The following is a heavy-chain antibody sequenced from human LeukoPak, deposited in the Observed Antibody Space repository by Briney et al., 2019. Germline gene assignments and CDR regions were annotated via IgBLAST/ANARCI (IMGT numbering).Heavy chain of an antibody. D-gene: IGHD6-13*01. Sequence: SETLSLTCTVSGYSISSGYYWGWIRQPPGKGLEWIGTIYHGGNTYYNPSLKSRVTISVDTSKNQFSLKLSSVTAADTAVYYCARISSSWYSVYYMDVWGKGTTVTVSS. CDR1: GYSISSGYY. CDR3: ARISSSWYSVYYMDV. V-gene: IGHV4-38-2*02. CDR2: IYHGGNT. J-gene: IGHJ6*03.